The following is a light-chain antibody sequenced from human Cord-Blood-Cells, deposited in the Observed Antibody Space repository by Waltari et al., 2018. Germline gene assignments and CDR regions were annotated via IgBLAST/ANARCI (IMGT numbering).Light chain of an antibody. J-gene: IGLJ3*02. Sequence: QSALTQPASVSGSPGQSLTISCTGTSSDVGAYNYLSWYHQHPGKAPKLMIYDVSKRPSGVSNRFSGSKAGNTASLTISGLQAEDEADYYCSSYTSSSTWVFGGGTKLTVL. CDR1: SSDVGAYNY. V-gene: IGLV2-14*01. CDR3: SSYTSSSTWV. CDR2: DVS.